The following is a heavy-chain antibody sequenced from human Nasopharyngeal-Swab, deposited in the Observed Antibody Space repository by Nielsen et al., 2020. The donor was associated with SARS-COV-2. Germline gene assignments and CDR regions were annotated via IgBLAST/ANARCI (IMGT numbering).Heavy chain of an antibody. D-gene: IGHD5-12*01. CDR3: ARHRRGGIVATPWYFDL. V-gene: IGHV4-39*01. Sequence: SETLSLTCTVSGGSISSSSYYWGWIRQPPGKGLAWIGSIYYNGSTYYNQSLKSRVTISVDTSKNQFSLKPSSVTAADTAVYYCARHRRGGIVATPWYFDLWGRGTLVTVSS. CDR1: GGSISSSSYY. CDR2: IYYNGST. J-gene: IGHJ2*01.